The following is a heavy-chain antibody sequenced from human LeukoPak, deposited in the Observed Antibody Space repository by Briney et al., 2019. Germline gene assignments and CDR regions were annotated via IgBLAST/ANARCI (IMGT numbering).Heavy chain of an antibody. CDR3: ARGYDSNSYSPGFDP. J-gene: IGHJ5*02. CDR2: LSYSGST. V-gene: IGHV4-59*06. D-gene: IGHD3-22*01. CDR1: DDSFSTHY. Sequence: PSETLSLTCTVSDDSFSTHYWTWIRQPPGKGLEWFAYLSYSGSTFYNPSLKSRLALSKDTSKNQFSLNLSSVTAADMAVYYCARGYDSNSYSPGFDPWGQGTLVTVSS.